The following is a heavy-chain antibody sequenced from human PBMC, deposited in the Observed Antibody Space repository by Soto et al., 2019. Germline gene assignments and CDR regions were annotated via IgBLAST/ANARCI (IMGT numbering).Heavy chain of an antibody. Sequence: SETLSLTCAVYGGSFSGYYWSWIRQPPGKGLEWIGEINHSGSTNYNPSLKSRVTISVDTSKNQFSLKLSSVTAADTAVYYCAREERKIQRNYYGSGSKGFDPWGQGTLVTVSS. CDR2: INHSGST. D-gene: IGHD3-10*01. CDR3: AREERKIQRNYYGSGSKGFDP. CDR1: GGSFSGYY. V-gene: IGHV4-34*01. J-gene: IGHJ5*02.